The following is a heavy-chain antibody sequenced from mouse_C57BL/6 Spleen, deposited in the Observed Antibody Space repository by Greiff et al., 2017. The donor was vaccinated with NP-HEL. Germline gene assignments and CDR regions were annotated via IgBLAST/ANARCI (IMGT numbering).Heavy chain of an antibody. CDR2: IDPSDSYT. Sequence: VQLQQPGAELVKPGASVKLSCKASGYTFTSYWMQWVKQRPGQGLEWIGEIDPSDSYTNYNQKFKGKATLTVDTSSSTAYMQLSSLTSEDSAVYYCARSGYYGSGGYWGQGTTLTVSS. J-gene: IGHJ2*01. CDR3: ARSGYYGSGGY. CDR1: GYTFTSYW. V-gene: IGHV1-50*01. D-gene: IGHD1-1*01.